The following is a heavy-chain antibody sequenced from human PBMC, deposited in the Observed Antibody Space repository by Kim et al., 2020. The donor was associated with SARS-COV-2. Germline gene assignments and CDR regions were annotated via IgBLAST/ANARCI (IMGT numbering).Heavy chain of an antibody. J-gene: IGHJ6*02. CDR3: AKDIALYIHDYEVVGGMDV. CDR1: GFTFDDYA. V-gene: IGHV3-43*02. Sequence: GGSLRLSCAASGFTFDDYAMHWVRQAPGKGLEWVSLISGDGGSTYYADSVKGRFTISRDNSKNSLYLQMNSLRTEDTALYYCAKDIALYIHDYEVVGGMDVWGQGTTVTVSS. CDR2: ISGDGGST. D-gene: IGHD4-17*01.